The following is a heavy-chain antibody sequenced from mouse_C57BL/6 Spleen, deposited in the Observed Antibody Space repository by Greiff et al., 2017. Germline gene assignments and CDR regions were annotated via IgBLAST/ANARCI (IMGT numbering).Heavy chain of an antibody. V-gene: IGHV1-15*01. J-gene: IGHJ3*01. Sequence: GASVTLSCKASGYTFTDYEMHWVKQTPVHGLEWIGAIDPETGGTAYNQKFKGKAILTADKSSSTAYMELRSLTSEDSAVYYCTRYRDYYGSSPFAYWGQGTLVTVSA. CDR1: GYTFTDYE. CDR3: TRYRDYYGSSPFAY. CDR2: IDPETGGT. D-gene: IGHD1-1*01.